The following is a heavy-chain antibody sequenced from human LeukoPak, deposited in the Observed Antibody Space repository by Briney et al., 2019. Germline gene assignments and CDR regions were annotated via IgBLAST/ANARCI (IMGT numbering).Heavy chain of an antibody. CDR1: GFTFSSYA. CDR2: ISGGGGST. V-gene: IGHV3-23*01. D-gene: IGHD3-10*01. CDR3: RRGSGSYL. J-gene: IGHJ4*02. Sequence: GGSLRLSCAASGFTFSSYAMSWVRQAPGKGLEWVSSISGGGGSTYYVDSVKGRFTISRDNSKNTLNLQMNSLRAEDTAVYYCRRGSGSYLWGQGTLVTASS.